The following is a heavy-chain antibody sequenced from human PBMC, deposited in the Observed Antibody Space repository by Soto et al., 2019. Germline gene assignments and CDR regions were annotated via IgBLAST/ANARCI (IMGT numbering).Heavy chain of an antibody. Sequence: QVQLVESGGGVVQPGGSLRLSCAASGPTIRGFALHWVRQAPGKGLEWVSSISHDGTTRYNKDFVKGRFSISRDDSKNTMDLQMHGLRGADSAVYYCARVGRGYNLGKGFDPWGQGTLITVSS. V-gene: IGHV3-30*03. CDR2: ISHDGTTR. CDR1: GPTIRGFA. J-gene: IGHJ5*02. D-gene: IGHD1-1*01. CDR3: ARVGRGYNLGKGFDP.